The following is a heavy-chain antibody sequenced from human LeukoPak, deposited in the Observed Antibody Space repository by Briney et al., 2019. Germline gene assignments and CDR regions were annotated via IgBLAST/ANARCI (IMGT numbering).Heavy chain of an antibody. CDR2: IYYSGST. J-gene: IGHJ6*02. Sequence: SETLSLTCTVSGGSISSSSYYWGWIRQPPGKGLEWIGSIYYSGSTYYNPSLKSRVPISVDTSKTQFSLKLSSVTAADTAVYYCAGTYYDFWSGYYTSYYYYGMDVWGQGTTVTVSS. V-gene: IGHV4-39*01. CDR3: AGTYYDFWSGYYTSYYYYGMDV. CDR1: GGSISSSSYY. D-gene: IGHD3-3*01.